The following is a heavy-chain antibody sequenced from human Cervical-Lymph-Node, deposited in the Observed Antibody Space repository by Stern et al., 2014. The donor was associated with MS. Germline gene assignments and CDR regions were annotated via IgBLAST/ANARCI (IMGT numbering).Heavy chain of an antibody. J-gene: IGHJ4*02. D-gene: IGHD3-3*01. V-gene: IGHV2-70*04. CDR3: ARISWSKIDS. CDR1: GFSLSTSGMR. CDR2: LDWNDDK. Sequence: ESGPALVKPTQTLTLTCTFSGFSLSTSGMRVSWIRQPPGKALEWLARLDWNDDKFYSTSLKTRLTIYKDTSKSQVVLTMTNMDLVDTATYYCARISWSKIDSWGQGTLVTVSS.